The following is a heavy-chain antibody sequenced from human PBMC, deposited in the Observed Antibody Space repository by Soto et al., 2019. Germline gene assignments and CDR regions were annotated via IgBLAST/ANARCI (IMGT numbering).Heavy chain of an antibody. CDR2: IKQDGSEK. Sequence: WSLRLSCPASGFTFSIYGLRWVRQAPGKGLEWVANIKQDGSEKYYVDSVKGRFTISRDNAKNSLYLQMNSLRAEDTALYYCARGEFAYRDSNEMDVWGQGT. CDR3: ARGEFAYRDSNEMDV. D-gene: IGHD4-17*01. V-gene: IGHV3-7*01. CDR1: GFTFSIYG. J-gene: IGHJ6*02.